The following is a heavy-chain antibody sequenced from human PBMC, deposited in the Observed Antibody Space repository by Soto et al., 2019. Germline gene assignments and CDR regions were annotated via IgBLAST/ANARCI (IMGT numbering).Heavy chain of an antibody. J-gene: IGHJ4*02. CDR3: AKVSRESRISTPDFDS. CDR1: GFIFNSYS. CDR2: ISFDGNTQ. V-gene: IGHV3-30-3*01. Sequence: QVQLVESGGGVVQPGTSLRLSCAASGFIFNSYSIHWVRQAPGKGLEWVAVISFDGNTQYYGDSLKGRFIVSREDSKNTAYLQMNAVRSDATAVYYCAKVSRESRISTPDFDSWGQGTLVIVSS.